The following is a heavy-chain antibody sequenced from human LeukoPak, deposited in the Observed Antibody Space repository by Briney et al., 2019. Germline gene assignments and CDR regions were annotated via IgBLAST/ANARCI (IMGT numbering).Heavy chain of an antibody. Sequence: GASVKVSCKASGYTFTSYGISWVRQAPGQGLEWMGWISAYNGNTNYAQKLQGRVTMTTDTSTSTAYMELRSLRSDDTAVYYCARDRRFNYYDSSGYYPGDYWGQGTLVTVSS. CDR2: ISAYNGNT. V-gene: IGHV1-18*01. CDR1: GYTFTSYG. J-gene: IGHJ4*02. D-gene: IGHD3-22*01. CDR3: ARDRRFNYYDSSGYYPGDY.